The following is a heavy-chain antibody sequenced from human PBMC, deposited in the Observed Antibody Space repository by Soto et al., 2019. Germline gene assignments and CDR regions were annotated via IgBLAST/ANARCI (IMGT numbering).Heavy chain of an antibody. V-gene: IGHV1-46*01. J-gene: IGHJ5*02. D-gene: IGHD3-3*01. CDR3: ARGREISFGYNWFDP. CDR1: GYPFTSYH. Sequence: QVQLVQSGAEMRKPGASLQLSCQTSGYPFTSYHVHWVRQARGQGLEWLGVINPTEGRTRYSQKFQDRVNMTRDTSTSTVYMELSSLRSEDTAIYFCARGREISFGYNWFDPWGQGTLVTVSS. CDR2: INPTEGRT.